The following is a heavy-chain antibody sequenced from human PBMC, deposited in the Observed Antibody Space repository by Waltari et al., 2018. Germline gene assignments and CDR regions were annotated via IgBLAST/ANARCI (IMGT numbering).Heavy chain of an antibody. D-gene: IGHD5-12*01. CDR3: ARDEEDGYNFGYDAFDI. V-gene: IGHV3-21*01. Sequence: APGKELEWVSSISSSSSYIYYADSVKGRFTISRDNAKNSLYLQMNSLRAEDMAVYYCARDEEDGYNFGYDAFDIWGQGTMVTVSS. J-gene: IGHJ3*02. CDR2: ISSSSSYI.